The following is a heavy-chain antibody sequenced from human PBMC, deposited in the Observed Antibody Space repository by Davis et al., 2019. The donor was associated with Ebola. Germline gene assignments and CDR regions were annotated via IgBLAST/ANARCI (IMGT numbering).Heavy chain of an antibody. D-gene: IGHD2-2*01. J-gene: IGHJ5*02. CDR2: ISGSGGST. V-gene: IGHV3-23*01. Sequence: PGGSLRLSCAASGFTFSSYAMSWVRQAPGKGLEWVSAISGSGGSTYYADSVKGRFTISRDNAKNSLYLQMNSLRAEDTAVYYCARGGVVARGWFDPWGQGTLVTVSS. CDR3: ARGGVVARGWFDP. CDR1: GFTFSSYA.